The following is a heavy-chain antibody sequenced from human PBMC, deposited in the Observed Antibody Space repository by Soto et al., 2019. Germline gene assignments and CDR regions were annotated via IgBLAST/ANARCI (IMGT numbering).Heavy chain of an antibody. CDR1: GFTFSNSC. J-gene: IGHJ6*02. D-gene: IGHD2-15*01. CDR2: IRSKGDGYTT. V-gene: IGHV3-15*01. Sequence: GGSLRLSCSASGFTFSNSCMSLVLQAPGKGLDWVGRIRSKGDGYTTDYAAPVRGRFTISRDDSKNTFFLQMNSLKAEDTAVYYCTTDQAGGYFYYFGVVVWGQGTTVTVSS. CDR3: TTDQAGGYFYYFGVVV.